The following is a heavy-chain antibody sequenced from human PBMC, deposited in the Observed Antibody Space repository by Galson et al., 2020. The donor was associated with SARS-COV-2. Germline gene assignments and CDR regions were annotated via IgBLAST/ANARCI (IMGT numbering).Heavy chain of an antibody. V-gene: IGHV1-69*13. Sequence: SVKVSCKASGGTFSNYAISWVRQAPGQGLEWMGGIIPIFGTANYAQKFQGRVTITADESTSTAYMELSSLRSDDTAVYYCAGPSKLVYEGCDAFDTWGQGTMVTVS. J-gene: IGHJ3*02. CDR1: GGTFSNYA. D-gene: IGHD2-2*02. CDR2: IIPIFGTA. CDR3: AGPSKLVYEGCDAFDT.